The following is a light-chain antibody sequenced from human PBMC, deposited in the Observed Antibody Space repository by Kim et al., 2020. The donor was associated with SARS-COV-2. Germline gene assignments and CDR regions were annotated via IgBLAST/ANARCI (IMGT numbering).Light chain of an antibody. Sequence: EFVLTQSPGTLSLSPGERATLSCRAGQSVSSRYLAWYQHKPGRAPRLLIYSASGRAAGVPDRISGSGSGTDFTLSISRLEPEDFAVYYCQHYGRSPLPTFGQGTKVDIK. J-gene: IGKJ1*01. CDR1: QSVSSRY. CDR2: SAS. CDR3: QHYGRSPLPT. V-gene: IGKV3-20*01.